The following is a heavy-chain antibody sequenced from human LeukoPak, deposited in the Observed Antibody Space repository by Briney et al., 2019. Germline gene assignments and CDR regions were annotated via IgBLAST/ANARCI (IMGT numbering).Heavy chain of an antibody. D-gene: IGHD2-2*01. J-gene: IGHJ3*02. CDR3: AGRYCSSTSCPEAAFDI. CDR2: IYTSGST. CDR1: GGSISSGSYY. Sequence: SETLSLTCTVSGGSISSGSYYWSWIQQPAGKGLEWIGRIYTSGSTNYNPSLKSRVTISVDTSKNQFSLKLSSVTAADTAVYYCAGRYCSSTSCPEAAFDIWGQGTMVTVSS. V-gene: IGHV4-61*02.